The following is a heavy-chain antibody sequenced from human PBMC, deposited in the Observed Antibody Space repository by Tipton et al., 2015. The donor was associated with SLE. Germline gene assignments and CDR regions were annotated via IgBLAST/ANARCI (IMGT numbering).Heavy chain of an antibody. CDR1: GFTFSSYA. CDR3: ARGSVVIDLNFYSYAMDV. J-gene: IGHJ6*02. CDR2: ISGSGGST. D-gene: IGHD3-10*01. Sequence: GSLRLSCAASGFTFSSYAMSWVRQAPGKGLEWVSAISGSGGSTYYADSVKGRFTISRDNSKNTLYLQMNSLDTEDTAVYYCARGSVVIDLNFYSYAMDVWGRGTTVTVSS. V-gene: IGHV3-23*01.